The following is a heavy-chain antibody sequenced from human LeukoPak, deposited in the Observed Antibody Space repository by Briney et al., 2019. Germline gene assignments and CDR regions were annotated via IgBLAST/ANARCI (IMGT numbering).Heavy chain of an antibody. CDR3: ARSITMNRGPFGN. CDR2: IYSGGST. Sequence: GGSLRLSCAASGFTVSSNYMNWVRQAPGKGLEWVSIIYSGGSTYYADSVRGRFTISRDNSKNTLLLQMNSLRDEDTAVYYCARSITMNRGPFGNWGQGTLVTVSS. V-gene: IGHV3-53*01. J-gene: IGHJ4*02. CDR1: GFTVSSNY. D-gene: IGHD3-10*01.